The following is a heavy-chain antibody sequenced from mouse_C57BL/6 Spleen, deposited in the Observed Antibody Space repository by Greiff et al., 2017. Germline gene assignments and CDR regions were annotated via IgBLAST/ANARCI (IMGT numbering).Heavy chain of an antibody. D-gene: IGHD2-4*01. CDR3: ASVYYDYDPFLAY. Sequence: EVQLQQSGPELVKPGASVKMSCKASGYTFTDYNMHWVKQSHGKSLEWIGYINPNNGGTSYNQKFKGKATLTVNKSSSTAYMELRSLTSEDSAVYYCASVYYDYDPFLAYWGQGTLVTVSA. CDR1: GYTFTDYN. J-gene: IGHJ3*01. V-gene: IGHV1-22*01. CDR2: INPNNGGT.